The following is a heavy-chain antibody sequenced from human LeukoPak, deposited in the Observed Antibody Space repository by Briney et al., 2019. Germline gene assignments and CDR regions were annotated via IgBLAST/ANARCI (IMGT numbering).Heavy chain of an antibody. CDR1: GYIFTSYA. J-gene: IGHJ6*03. CDR3: ARGVPGVYYYYYMDV. Sequence: GASVKVSCKASGYIFTSYALNWVRQAPGQSLEWMGWIYGDNGNTKYSQEFQGRVTITRDTSASTAYMELSSLTSEDMAVYYCARGVPGVYYYYYMDVWGKGTTVTVSS. CDR2: IYGDNGNT. D-gene: IGHD2-8*01. V-gene: IGHV1-3*03.